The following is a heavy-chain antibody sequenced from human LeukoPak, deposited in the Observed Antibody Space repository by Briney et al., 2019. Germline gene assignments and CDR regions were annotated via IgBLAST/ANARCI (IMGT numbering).Heavy chain of an antibody. D-gene: IGHD2-8*01. J-gene: IGHJ5*01. CDR3: ARDVMYAFDS. V-gene: IGHV1-18*04. CDR2: TSTNSGNT. Sequence: VASVKVSCKAFGYSFTRNGISWVRQAPGQGLEWMGWTSTNSGNTNYAQNLQGRVTMTTDTSASTAYMELRSLSSDDTAVYYCARDVMYAFDSWGQGTLVTVSS. CDR1: GYSFTRNG.